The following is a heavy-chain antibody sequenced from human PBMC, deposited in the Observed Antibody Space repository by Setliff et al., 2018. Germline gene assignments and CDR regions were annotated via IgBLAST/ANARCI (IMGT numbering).Heavy chain of an antibody. CDR1: GDSISTYF. CDR2: INHSGSS. J-gene: IGHJ4*02. CDR3: ARGRNVAACLLDS. V-gene: IGHV4-34*01. D-gene: IGHD6-6*01. Sequence: SETLSLTCTVSGDSISTYFWTWIRQSPGKGLEWIGEINHSGSSNYNPSLKSRVTISIDTSNNQFSLKVTSVTAADTSVYFCARGRNVAACLLDSWGQGTLVTVSS.